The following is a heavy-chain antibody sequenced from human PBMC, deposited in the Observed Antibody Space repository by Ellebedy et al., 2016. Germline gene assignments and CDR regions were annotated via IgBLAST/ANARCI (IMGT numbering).Heavy chain of an antibody. CDR3: ARDLGGFLGFDS. V-gene: IGHV3-23*01. D-gene: IGHD3-16*02. Sequence: GESLKISCAASGFTFRNYAMSWVRQAPGKGLEWVSTISGSAISTYYTDSVKGRFTISSDESKNTVFLQMNSLRAEDTATYYCARDLGGFLGFDSWGQGTVVTVSS. J-gene: IGHJ4*02. CDR2: ISGSAIST. CDR1: GFTFRNYA.